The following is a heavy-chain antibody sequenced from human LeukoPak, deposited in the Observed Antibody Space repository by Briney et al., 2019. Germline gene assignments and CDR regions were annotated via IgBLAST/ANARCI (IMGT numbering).Heavy chain of an antibody. V-gene: IGHV3-30*07. Sequence: GGSLRLSCAASGFTFGGDAMHWVRQAPGKGLEWLAIISYEGGVKYLADPVKGRFTISRDNSQNTLYLQMNSLRVEDTAVYYCAREGRVSGYDFDCWGQGTLVTVSS. CDR3: AREGRVSGYDFDC. D-gene: IGHD5-12*01. J-gene: IGHJ4*02. CDR2: ISYEGGVK. CDR1: GFTFGGDA.